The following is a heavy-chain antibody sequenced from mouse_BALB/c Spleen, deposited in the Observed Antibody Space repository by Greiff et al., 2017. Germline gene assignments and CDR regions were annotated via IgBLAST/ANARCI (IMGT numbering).Heavy chain of an antibody. V-gene: IGHV1S137*01. CDR2: ISTYYGDA. CDR3: ARSYYGNYVVAMDY. J-gene: IGHJ4*01. CDR1: GYTFTDYA. Sequence: VQLQQSGAELVRPGVSVKISCKGSGYTFTDYAMHWVKQSHAKSLEWIGVISTYYGDASYNQKFKGKATMTVDKSSSTAYMELARLTSEDSAIYYCARSYYGNYVVAMDYWGQGTSVTVSS. D-gene: IGHD2-10*01.